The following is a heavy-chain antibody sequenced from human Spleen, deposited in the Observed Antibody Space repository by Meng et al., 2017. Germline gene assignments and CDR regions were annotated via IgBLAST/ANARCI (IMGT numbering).Heavy chain of an antibody. D-gene: IGHD1-14*01. CDR3: VPRNSYFDS. Sequence: EVRLLESGGGLVQPGGSLRLSCAAAGFTFSTVGMNWVRQAPGKRLEWVSTISSTGGATYYADSVKGRLTISRDNSKNTLYLQINSLRAEDTAVYYCVPRNSYFDSWGLGTLVTVSS. J-gene: IGHJ4*02. CDR1: GFTFSTVG. V-gene: IGHV3-23*01. CDR2: ISSTGGAT.